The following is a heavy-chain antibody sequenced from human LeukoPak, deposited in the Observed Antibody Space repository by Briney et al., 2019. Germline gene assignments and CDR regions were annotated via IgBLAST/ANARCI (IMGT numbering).Heavy chain of an antibody. CDR3: ARSDSSGRYGGYYYYYMDV. Sequence: ASVKVSCTASGYTFTSYGFTWVRQAPGQGLEWMGWISAYNGNTNYAQKLQGRVTMTTDTSTSTAYMELRSLRSDDTAVYYCARSDSSGRYGGYYYYYMDVWGKGTTVTVSS. CDR2: ISAYNGNT. D-gene: IGHD6-19*01. J-gene: IGHJ6*03. CDR1: GYTFTSYG. V-gene: IGHV1-18*01.